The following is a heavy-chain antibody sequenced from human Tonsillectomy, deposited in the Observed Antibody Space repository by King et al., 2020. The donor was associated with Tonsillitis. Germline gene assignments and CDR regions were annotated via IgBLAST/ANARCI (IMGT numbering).Heavy chain of an antibody. Sequence: QLVQSGAEVKKPGASVKVSCKASGYTFTWYNMHWVRQAPGQGLEWMGIINPSGGSTTYSQSFQGRVTMTRDTSTSTVYMELSSLRSEDTAVYYCARDQARLGGSYLDYYYGMDVWGQGTTVTVSS. J-gene: IGHJ6*02. CDR3: ARDQARLGGSYLDYYYGMDV. CDR1: GYTFTWYN. V-gene: IGHV1-46*01. CDR2: INPSGGST. D-gene: IGHD1-1*01.